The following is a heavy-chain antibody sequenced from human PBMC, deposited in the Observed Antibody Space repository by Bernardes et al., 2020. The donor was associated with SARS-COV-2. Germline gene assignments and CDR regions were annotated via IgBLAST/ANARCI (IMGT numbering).Heavy chain of an antibody. CDR2: ISHYGSNK. V-gene: IGHV3-30*18. D-gene: IGHD5-18*01. Sequence: GALSLSCAASGFTFSSYGMHWVRQAPGKGLEWVAVISHYGSNKYYADSVKGRLTISRDNSKNTLYLQRNSLRAEDTAVYYCSKDAVLWLGYYYYGMDVWGQGTTVTVSS. CDR1: GFTFSSYG. J-gene: IGHJ6*02. CDR3: SKDAVLWLGYYYYGMDV.